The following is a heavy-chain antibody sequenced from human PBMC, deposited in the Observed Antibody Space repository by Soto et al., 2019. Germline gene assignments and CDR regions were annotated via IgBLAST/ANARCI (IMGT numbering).Heavy chain of an antibody. Sequence: ASVKVSCKTSGYTFHIYGITWVRQAPGRGLEWMGWISTYTGKTDYAQNLQGRVTMTTDTSTGTAYLELRSLRSDETAVYCFARDVYSGSGEAFDFWGQGTKVTVSS. V-gene: IGHV1-18*01. CDR3: ARDVYSGSGEAFDF. J-gene: IGHJ3*01. CDR1: GYTFHIYG. D-gene: IGHD6-6*01. CDR2: ISTYTGKT.